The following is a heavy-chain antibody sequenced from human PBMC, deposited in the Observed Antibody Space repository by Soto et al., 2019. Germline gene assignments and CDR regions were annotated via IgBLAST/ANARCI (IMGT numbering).Heavy chain of an antibody. J-gene: IGHJ4*02. Sequence: QVKLQESGPGLVKPSQTLSLTCSVSGGSINSGGYYWTWIRQHPGKGLEWIGNIFYSGSTSYNPSLKSRLTISIDTSKTHFSLKLSSVTAADMAVYYCARNSISKKIDYWGQGTLVTVSS. CDR2: IFYSGST. V-gene: IGHV4-31*03. D-gene: IGHD3-22*01. CDR3: ARNSISKKIDY. CDR1: GGSINSGGYY.